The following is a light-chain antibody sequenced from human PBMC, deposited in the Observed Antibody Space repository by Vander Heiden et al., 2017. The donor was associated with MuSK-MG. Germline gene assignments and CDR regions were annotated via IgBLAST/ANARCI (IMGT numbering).Light chain of an antibody. CDR1: QSLSTY. V-gene: IGKV3-11*01. J-gene: IGKJ4*01. Sequence: DIVLTQSPGTLSLSPGERATLSCRASQSLSTYLAWYQQKPGQAPRLLIYETSKRATGIPARFSGSGSGTDFTLTISSLEPEDFAVYYCQQRSSWPVTFGGGTTVEIK. CDR3: QQRSSWPVT. CDR2: ETS.